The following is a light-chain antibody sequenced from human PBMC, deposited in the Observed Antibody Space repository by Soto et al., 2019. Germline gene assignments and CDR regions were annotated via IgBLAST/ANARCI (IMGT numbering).Light chain of an antibody. V-gene: IGLV1-40*01. Sequence: QSVLTQPPSVSGAPGQRVTISCTGSSSHIGTNYDVHWYQQLPGTAPKLLVYGNNRPSGVPDRFSASKSGTSASLVITGLQAEDEADYYCQSYDISLSGSWVFGGGTQLTVL. CDR2: GN. CDR1: SSHIGTNYD. J-gene: IGLJ3*02. CDR3: QSYDISLSGSWV.